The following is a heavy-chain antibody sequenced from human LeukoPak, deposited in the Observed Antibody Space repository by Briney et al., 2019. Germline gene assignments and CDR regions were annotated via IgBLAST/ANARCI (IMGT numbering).Heavy chain of an antibody. V-gene: IGHV3-11*01. CDR2: ISTIGSTI. Sequence: VGSLRLSCAASGFTFSDYYMSWIRQAPGKGLEWVSYISTIGSTIYYADSLKGRFTISRDNAKNSLYLQMNSLRAEDTAAYYCARAKRGYSYGYYHYFDYWGQGTLVTVSS. D-gene: IGHD5-18*01. CDR1: GFTFSDYY. J-gene: IGHJ4*02. CDR3: ARAKRGYSYGYYHYFDY.